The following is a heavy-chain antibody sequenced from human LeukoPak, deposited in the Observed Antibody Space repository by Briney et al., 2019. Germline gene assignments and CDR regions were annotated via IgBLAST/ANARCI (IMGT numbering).Heavy chain of an antibody. CDR2: TYYRSKWYN. CDR1: GDSVSGNSAA. D-gene: IGHD2-2*01. Sequence: SQTLSLTCALSGDSVSGNSAAWNWIRQSPSRGLEWLGRTYYRSKWYNDYAVSVKSRITINPDTSKNQFSLQLNSVTPEDTAVYYCARGYCSSTSCHRLDVWGKGTTVTVSS. CDR3: ARGYCSSTSCHRLDV. J-gene: IGHJ6*04. V-gene: IGHV6-1*01.